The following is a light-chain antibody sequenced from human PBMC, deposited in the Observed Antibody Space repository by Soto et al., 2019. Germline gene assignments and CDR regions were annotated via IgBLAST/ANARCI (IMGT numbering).Light chain of an antibody. Sequence: QSVLTQSPSASASLGASVKLTCTLSRGHSNYAIAWHQQQPEKGPRSLMKLNRDGSHSKGDGIPNLFSGSSSGAERYLTISSLQSEDEADYYCQTWGTGIVIFGGGTKVTVL. CDR2: LNRDGSH. V-gene: IGLV4-69*01. CDR3: QTWGTGIVI. CDR1: RGHSNYA. J-gene: IGLJ2*01.